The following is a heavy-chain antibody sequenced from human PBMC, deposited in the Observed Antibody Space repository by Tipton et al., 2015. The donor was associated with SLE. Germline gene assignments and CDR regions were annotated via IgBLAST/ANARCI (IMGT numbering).Heavy chain of an antibody. D-gene: IGHD3-16*01. J-gene: IGHJ4*02. V-gene: IGHV4-34*01. CDR1: GGSFSSYF. CDR2: INRSRSA. CDR3: TGEWQQVVGVAY. Sequence: TLSLTCDVYGGSFSSYFWSWIRQPPGKGLEWIGEINRSRSANYNPSLKSRVIISVDASKNQFSLRLSSVTAADTAVYYCTGEWQQVVGVAYWGLGALVTVSS.